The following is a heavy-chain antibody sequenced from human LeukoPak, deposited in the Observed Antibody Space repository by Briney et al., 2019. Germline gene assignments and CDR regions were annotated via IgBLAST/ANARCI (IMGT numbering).Heavy chain of an antibody. CDR2: LNPSSGTT. Sequence: ASVKVSCKASGYTFTTYYIHWVRQAPGQGLEWMGILNPSSGTTSYAQNFQGRVTMTRDMSTTTVYMELSSLRSEDTAVYYCARDPGLQGNYYYMDVWGKGTTVTVSS. CDR3: ARDPGLQGNYYYMDV. D-gene: IGHD4-11*01. V-gene: IGHV1-46*01. J-gene: IGHJ6*03. CDR1: GYTFTTYY.